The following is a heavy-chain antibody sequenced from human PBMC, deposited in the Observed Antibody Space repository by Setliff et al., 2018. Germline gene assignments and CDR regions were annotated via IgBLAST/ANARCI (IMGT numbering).Heavy chain of an antibody. CDR1: GGSFSGYY. V-gene: IGHV4-34*01. D-gene: IGHD4-17*01. Sequence: PSETLSLTCAVYGGSFSGYYWSWIRQPPGKGLEWIGEINHSGSTYYNPSLRSRVTISLDTSKNQFSPKLTSVTAADTAVYYCAGGRRYDYGWDFDYWGQGTLVTVSS. CDR2: INHSGST. J-gene: IGHJ4*02. CDR3: AGGRRYDYGWDFDY.